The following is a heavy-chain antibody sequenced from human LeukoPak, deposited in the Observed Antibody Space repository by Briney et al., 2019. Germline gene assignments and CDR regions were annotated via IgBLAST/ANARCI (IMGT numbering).Heavy chain of an antibody. CDR2: ISYDGSSK. CDR3: AKDQGAKVKSFDI. J-gene: IGHJ3*02. CDR1: GFNFSTYA. D-gene: IGHD4/OR15-4a*01. V-gene: IGHV3-30*18. Sequence: GRSLRLSCEASGFNFSTYAMHWVRQAPGKGLEWVAVISYDGSSKYYADSVKGRITISRDNSKNTLYLQMNSLKPEDTAEYYCAKDQGAKVKSFDIWGQGTMVTVSS.